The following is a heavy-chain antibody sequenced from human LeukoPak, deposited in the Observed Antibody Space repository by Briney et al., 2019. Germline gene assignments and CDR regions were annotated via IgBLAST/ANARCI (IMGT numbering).Heavy chain of an antibody. CDR2: INHSGST. J-gene: IGHJ4*02. D-gene: IGHD7-27*01. CDR1: GGSISSGGYY. V-gene: IGHV4-30-2*01. Sequence: SQTLSLTCTVSGGSISSGGYYWSWIRQPPGKGLEWIGEINHSGSTNYNPSLKSRVTISVDTSKNQFSLKLSSVTAADTAVYYCARGSNWDYRPFDYWGQGTLVTVSS. CDR3: ARGSNWDYRPFDY.